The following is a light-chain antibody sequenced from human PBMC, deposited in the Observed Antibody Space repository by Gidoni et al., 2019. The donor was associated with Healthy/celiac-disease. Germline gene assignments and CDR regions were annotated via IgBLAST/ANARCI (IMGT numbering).Light chain of an antibody. J-gene: IGKJ2*01. CDR1: QSVLYSSNNKNY. Sequence: DIVMTQSPDSMALSLGESATINCKSSQSVLYSSNNKNYLAWYQQKPGQPPKLLIYWASTRESGVPDRFSGSGSGTDFTLTISSLQAEDVAVYYCQQYYSTPQTFGQGTKLEIK. V-gene: IGKV4-1*01. CDR2: WAS. CDR3: QQYYSTPQT.